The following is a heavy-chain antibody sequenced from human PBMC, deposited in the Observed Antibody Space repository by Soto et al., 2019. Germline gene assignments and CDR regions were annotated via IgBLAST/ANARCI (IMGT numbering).Heavy chain of an antibody. CDR3: GRAEAESQLGGYFDY. D-gene: IGHD1-1*01. J-gene: IGHJ4*02. CDR2: ISSNGEYT. CDR1: GFTFSDYY. V-gene: IGHV3-11*05. Sequence: QVQLVESGGGLVKPGGSLRLSCAASGFTFSDYYMSWIRQAPGKGLEWLAYISSNGEYTTYAASVKGRSTISRDNSKNSLDPQISILIAEGAAIYSCGRAEAESQLGGYFDYWGQGALVTVS.